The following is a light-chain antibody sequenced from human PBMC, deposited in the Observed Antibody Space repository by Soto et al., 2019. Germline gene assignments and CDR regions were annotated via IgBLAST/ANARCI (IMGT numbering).Light chain of an antibody. Sequence: QSVLTQPASVSGSPGQSITISCTGTSSDVGAYNYVSWYQQHPGKAPKLMIYDVNIRPSGVSNRFSGSKSGNTASLTISGIQAEDEAEYYCTSWTTSTTMKFGGGTKVTVL. CDR2: DVN. CDR3: TSWTTSTTMK. CDR1: SSDVGAYNY. V-gene: IGLV2-14*01. J-gene: IGLJ2*01.